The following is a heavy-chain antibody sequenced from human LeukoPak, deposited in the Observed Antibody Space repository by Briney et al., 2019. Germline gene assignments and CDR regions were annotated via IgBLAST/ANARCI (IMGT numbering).Heavy chain of an antibody. J-gene: IGHJ4*02. D-gene: IGHD3-3*01. CDR1: GGSISSYY. Sequence: SETLSLTCTVSGGSISSYYWSWIRQPPGKGLEWIGYIYYSGSTNYNPSLKSRVTISVDTSKNQFSLKLSSVTAADTAVYYCARGPLTIFGVVVLYYFDYWGQGTLVTVSS. CDR2: IYYSGST. V-gene: IGHV4-59*08. CDR3: ARGPLTIFGVVVLYYFDY.